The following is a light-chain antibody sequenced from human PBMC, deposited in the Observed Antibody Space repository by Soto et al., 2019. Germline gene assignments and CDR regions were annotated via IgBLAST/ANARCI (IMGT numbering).Light chain of an antibody. CDR1: SSNIGAGYD. Sequence: QSVLAQPLSVSGAPGQRVTISCTGSSSNIGAGYDVHWYQQRPGTAPKLLIFGNINRPSGVPDRFSGSRSGTSASLAITGLQAEDEGDYYCQSYDSTLSAHYVFGTGTKVTVL. CDR3: QSYDSTLSAHYV. V-gene: IGLV1-40*01. CDR2: GNI. J-gene: IGLJ1*01.